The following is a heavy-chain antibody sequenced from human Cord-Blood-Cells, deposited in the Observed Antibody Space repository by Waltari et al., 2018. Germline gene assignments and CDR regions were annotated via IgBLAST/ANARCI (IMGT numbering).Heavy chain of an antibody. J-gene: IGHJ3*02. D-gene: IGHD7-27*01. CDR3: ARPIVQLTGDPPDAFDI. CDR1: GGSISSSSYY. Sequence: QLQLQESGPGLVKPSETLSLTCTVSGGSISSSSYYWGWIRQPPGKGLERIGSIYYSVSTYYNPSLKSRVTISVDTSKNQFSLKLSSVTAADTAVYYCARPIVQLTGDPPDAFDIWGQGTMVTVSS. CDR2: IYYSVST. V-gene: IGHV4-39*01.